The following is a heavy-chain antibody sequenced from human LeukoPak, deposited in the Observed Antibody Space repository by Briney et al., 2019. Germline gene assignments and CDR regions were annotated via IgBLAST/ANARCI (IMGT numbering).Heavy chain of an antibody. CDR3: AKDYVWGSYRYIDY. Sequence: GGSLRLSCAASGFTFSSYDMHWVRQAPGKGLEWVAVIWYDGSNKYYADSVKGRFTISRDNSKNTLYLQMNGLRAEDTAVYYCAKDYVWGSYRYIDYWGQGTLVTVSS. D-gene: IGHD3-16*02. V-gene: IGHV3-33*06. J-gene: IGHJ4*02. CDR2: IWYDGSNK. CDR1: GFTFSSYD.